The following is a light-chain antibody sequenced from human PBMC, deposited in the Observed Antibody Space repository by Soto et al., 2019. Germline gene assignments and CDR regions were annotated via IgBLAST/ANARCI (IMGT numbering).Light chain of an antibody. J-gene: IGLJ2*01. V-gene: IGLV2-23*01. CDR3: CSFVGSSTVV. Sequence: QSALTQPASVSGSPGQSITISCTGTSSDVGSYNLVSWYQQHPGKAPKLMIYEGSKRPSGASNRFSGSKSGNTASLTISGLQTEDEADYYCCSFVGSSTVVFGGGTKLTVL. CDR1: SSDVGSYNL. CDR2: EGS.